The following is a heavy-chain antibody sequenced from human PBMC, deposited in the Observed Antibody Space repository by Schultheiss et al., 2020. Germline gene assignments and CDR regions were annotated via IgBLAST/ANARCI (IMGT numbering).Heavy chain of an antibody. CDR3: ARDDSTVTTGAGAFDI. V-gene: IGHV4-59*08. CDR1: GGSIGTYY. CDR2: IYNSVTT. Sequence: SETLSLTCTVSGGSIGTYYWSWIRQPPGKGLEWIGYIYNSVTTNYNPSLKSRVTISVDESKNQFSLKLSSVTAADTAVYYCARDDSTVTTGAGAFDIWGQGTMVTVSS. J-gene: IGHJ3*02. D-gene: IGHD4-17*01.